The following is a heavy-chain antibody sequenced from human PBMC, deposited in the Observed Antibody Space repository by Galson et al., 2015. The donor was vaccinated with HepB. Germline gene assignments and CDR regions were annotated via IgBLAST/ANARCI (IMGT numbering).Heavy chain of an antibody. J-gene: IGHJ3*02. V-gene: IGHV1-58*02. D-gene: IGHD3-10*01. CDR2: IVVGSGNT. CDR3: AVRAERFGELLYHHDAFDI. CDR1: GFTFTSSA. Sequence: SVKVSCKASGFTFTSSAMQWVRQARGQRLEWIGWIVVGSGNTNYAQKFQERVTITRDMSTSTAYMELSSLRSEDTAVYYCAVRAERFGELLYHHDAFDIWGQGTMVTVSS.